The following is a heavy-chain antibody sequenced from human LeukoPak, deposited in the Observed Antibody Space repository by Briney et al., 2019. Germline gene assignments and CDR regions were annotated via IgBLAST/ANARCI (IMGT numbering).Heavy chain of an antibody. V-gene: IGHV3-30*04. CDR2: ISYDGSNK. J-gene: IGHJ4*02. CDR1: GFTFSSYA. D-gene: IGHD6-13*01. CDR3: AKDKRSSSFLDWDYYFDY. Sequence: PGRSLRLSCAASGFTFSSYAMHWVRQAPGKGLEWVAVISYDGSNKYYADSVKGRFTISRDNSKNTLYLQMNSLRAEDTAVYYCAKDKRSSSFLDWDYYFDYWGQGTLVTVSS.